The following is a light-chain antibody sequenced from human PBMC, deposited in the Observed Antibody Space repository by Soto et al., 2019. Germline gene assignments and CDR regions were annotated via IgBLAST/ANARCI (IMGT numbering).Light chain of an antibody. J-gene: IGKJ1*01. Sequence: AMTQSPATLSVSPGERATLSCWASETVATNLAWYQQKHGQAPRLLISGASTRTAGISDRFRGSGSGTEFTLTISSLRSEDSDIYYWQQYFEWPPMTFGQGTKVEI. CDR2: GAS. V-gene: IGKV3-15*01. CDR1: ETVATN. CDR3: QQYFEWPPMT.